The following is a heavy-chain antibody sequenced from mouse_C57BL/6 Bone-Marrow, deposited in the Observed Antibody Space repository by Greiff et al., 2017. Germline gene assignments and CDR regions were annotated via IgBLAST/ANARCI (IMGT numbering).Heavy chain of an antibody. Sequence: EVQLQESGAELVRPGASVKLSCTASGFNIKDDYMHWVKQRPEQGLEWIGWIDPENGDTEYASKFQGKATITADTSSNTAYLQLSSLTSEDTAVYYCTHYYYGSYYFDYWAKAPLSQSPQ. CDR3: THYYYGSYYFDY. J-gene: IGHJ2*01. D-gene: IGHD1-1*01. V-gene: IGHV14-4*01. CDR2: IDPENGDT. CDR1: GFNIKDDY.